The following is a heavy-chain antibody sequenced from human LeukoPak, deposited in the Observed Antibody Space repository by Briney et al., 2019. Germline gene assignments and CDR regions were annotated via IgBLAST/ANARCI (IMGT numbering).Heavy chain of an antibody. J-gene: IGHJ4*02. CDR2: IWYDGSNS. CDR1: GFTFRSHG. D-gene: IGHD6-6*01. Sequence: GKSLRLSCAASGFTFRSHGMHWVRQAPGKGLQWVGVIWYDGSNSYYADSVKGRFTISRDNSKNTLYLRMNSLRAEDTAVYYCARDMDSSSHYFDYWGQGALVTVSS. CDR3: ARDMDSSSHYFDY. V-gene: IGHV3-33*01.